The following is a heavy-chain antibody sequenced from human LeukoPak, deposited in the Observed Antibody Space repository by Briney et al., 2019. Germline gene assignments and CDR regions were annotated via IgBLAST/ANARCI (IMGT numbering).Heavy chain of an antibody. CDR1: GYTFTGYY. V-gene: IGHV1-2*02. CDR2: INPNSGGT. Sequence: EASVKVSCKASGYTFTGYYLHWVRQAPGQGLDWMGWINPNSGGTTYAQNFKGRVTMTWDTSISTDYMELSRLRSDDTAVYYCAREWELLRKYLYHWGQGTLVTVSS. J-gene: IGHJ1*01. D-gene: IGHD1-26*01. CDR3: AREWELLRKYLYH.